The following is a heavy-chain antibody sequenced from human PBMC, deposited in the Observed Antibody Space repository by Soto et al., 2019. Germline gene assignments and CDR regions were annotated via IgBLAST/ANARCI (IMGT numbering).Heavy chain of an antibody. CDR1: GYSFINYG. D-gene: IGHD5-12*01. CDR3: ARDSKWLIINGNWFDS. V-gene: IGHV1-18*04. Sequence: QVQLVQSGAVVKKPGASVKVSCKFSGYSFINYGMTWVRQAPGQGLEWMGWISGSNGATNYAQRFQGRVTLTTDTSTNTAYMELRSLRLDDTAIYYCARDSKWLIINGNWFDSWGQGTLVTVSS. J-gene: IGHJ5*01. CDR2: ISGSNGAT.